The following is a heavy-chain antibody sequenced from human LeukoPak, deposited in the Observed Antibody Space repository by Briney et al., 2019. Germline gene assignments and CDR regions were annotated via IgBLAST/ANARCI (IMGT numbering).Heavy chain of an antibody. D-gene: IGHD6-19*01. V-gene: IGHV3-53*01. CDR3: ARDVEQWLVRVYYFDY. Sequence: PGGSLTLSCAASGFTVSTKYMNWVRQAPGKGLEWVSIIYSGGDTYYTDSVRGRFTISRDNAKNSLYLQMNSLRDEDTAVYYCARDVEQWLVRVYYFDYWGQGTLVTVSS. CDR2: IYSGGDT. J-gene: IGHJ4*02. CDR1: GFTVSTKY.